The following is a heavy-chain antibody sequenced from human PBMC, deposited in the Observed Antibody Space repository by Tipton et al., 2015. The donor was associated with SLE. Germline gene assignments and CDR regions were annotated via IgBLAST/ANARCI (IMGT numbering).Heavy chain of an antibody. CDR3: ARSGSFDY. D-gene: IGHD1-26*01. Sequence: LRLSCTVSGGSISSYYWSWIRQPPGKGLEWIGYIYYSGSTNYNPSLKSRVTISVDTSKNQFSLKLSSVTAADTAVYYCARSGSFDYWGQGTLVTVSS. CDR2: IYYSGST. CDR1: GGSISSYY. V-gene: IGHV4-59*01. J-gene: IGHJ4*02.